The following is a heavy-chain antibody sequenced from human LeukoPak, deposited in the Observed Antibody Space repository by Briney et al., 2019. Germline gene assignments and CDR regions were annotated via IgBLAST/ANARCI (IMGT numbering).Heavy chain of an antibody. J-gene: IGHJ5*02. Sequence: GASVKVSCKASGYTFTGYYMHWVRQAPGQGLEWMGWINPNSGGTNYAQKFQGRVTMTRDTSISTAYMELSRLRSDDTAVYYCAREGPCYDYVWGSYHNWFDPWGQGTLVTVSS. CDR1: GYTFTGYY. CDR3: AREGPCYDYVWGSYHNWFDP. D-gene: IGHD3-16*01. V-gene: IGHV1-2*02. CDR2: INPNSGGT.